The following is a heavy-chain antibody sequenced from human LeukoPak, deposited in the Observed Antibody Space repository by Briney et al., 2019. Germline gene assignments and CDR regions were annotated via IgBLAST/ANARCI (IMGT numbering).Heavy chain of an antibody. CDR3: ARATGGDGYNNWFDP. Sequence: SETLSLTCTVSGGSISSSSYYWGWIRQPPGKGLEWIGSIYYSGSTYYNPSPKSRVTISVDTSKYQFSLKLSSVTAADTAVYYCARATGGDGYNNWFDPWGQGTLVTVSS. V-gene: IGHV4-39*01. D-gene: IGHD5-24*01. CDR1: GGSISSSSYY. J-gene: IGHJ5*02. CDR2: IYYSGST.